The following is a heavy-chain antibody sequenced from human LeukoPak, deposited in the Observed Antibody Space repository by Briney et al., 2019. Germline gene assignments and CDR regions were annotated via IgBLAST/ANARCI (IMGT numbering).Heavy chain of an antibody. V-gene: IGHV3-21*01. J-gene: IGHJ4*02. Sequence: GGSLRLSCAASGFTFSTYTMNWVRQAPGKGLEWVSSISGSTKYIYYADSLKGPFTISRDNAKNSLYLEMNSLRAEDTAVYYCARDRASSWPFDYWGQGTLVTVSS. CDR1: GFTFSTYT. CDR2: ISGSTKYI. D-gene: IGHD6-13*01. CDR3: ARDRASSWPFDY.